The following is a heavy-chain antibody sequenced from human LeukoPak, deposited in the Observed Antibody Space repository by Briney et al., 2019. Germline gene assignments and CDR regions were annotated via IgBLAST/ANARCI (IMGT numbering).Heavy chain of an antibody. CDR2: INTNTGNP. CDR3: ARTPAYCGGDCYSDY. J-gene: IGHJ4*02. D-gene: IGHD2-21*02. Sequence: GASVRVSCKTSEYTFTSYDINWVRQATGQGLEWMGWINTNTGNPTYAQGFTGRFVFSLDTSVSTAYLQISSLKAEDTAVYYCARTPAYCGGDCYSDYWGQGTLVTVSS. CDR1: EYTFTSYD. V-gene: IGHV7-4-1*02.